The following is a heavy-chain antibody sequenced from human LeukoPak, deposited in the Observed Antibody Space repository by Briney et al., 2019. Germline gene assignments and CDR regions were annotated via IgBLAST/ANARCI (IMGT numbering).Heavy chain of an antibody. CDR1: GFTFSSYS. J-gene: IGHJ4*02. CDR3: ARERGYSYGYGDY. Sequence: GGSLRLSCAASGFTFSSYSMNWVRQAPGKGLEWVSSISSSGTSIYYADSVKGRFTISRDNAKNSLYLQMNSLRAEDTAVYYCARERGYSYGYGDYWGQGTLVTVSS. D-gene: IGHD5-18*01. CDR2: ISSSGTSI. V-gene: IGHV3-21*01.